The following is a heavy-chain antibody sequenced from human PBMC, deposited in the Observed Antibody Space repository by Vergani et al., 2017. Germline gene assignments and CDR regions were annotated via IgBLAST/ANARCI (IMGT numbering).Heavy chain of an antibody. Sequence: QVQLVESGGGVVQPGRSLRLSCVASGFTFSSYGLHWVRQAPGKGLEWVAVISYDGSNKYYADSVKGRFTISRDNSKNTLYLQMNSLRAEDTAVYYCAKGGGNGGYLDYWGQGILVTVSS. D-gene: IGHD3-16*01. CDR2: ISYDGSNK. J-gene: IGHJ4*02. CDR1: GFTFSSYG. CDR3: AKGGGNGGYLDY. V-gene: IGHV3-30*18.